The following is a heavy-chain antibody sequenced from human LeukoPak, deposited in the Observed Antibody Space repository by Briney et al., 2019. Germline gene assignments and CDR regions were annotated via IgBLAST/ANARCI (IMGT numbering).Heavy chain of an antibody. CDR1: EGTCSSYA. J-gene: IGHJ4*02. Sequence: ASVKVSCKASEGTCSSYAISWVRQAPGQGLEWMGGIIPIFGTANYAQKFQGRVTIPADESTSTAYMELSSLRSEDTAVYYCAVMGPPSGWGQGTLVTVSS. CDR3: AVMGPPSG. CDR2: IIPIFGTA. V-gene: IGHV1-69*13. D-gene: IGHD1-26*01.